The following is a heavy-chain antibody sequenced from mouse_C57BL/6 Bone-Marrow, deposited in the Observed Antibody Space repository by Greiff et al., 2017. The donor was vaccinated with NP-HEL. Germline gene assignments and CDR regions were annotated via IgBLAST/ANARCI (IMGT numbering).Heavy chain of an antibody. Sequence: EVQLVESGGGLVKPGGSLKLSCAASGFTFSSYAMSWVRQTPEKRLEWVATISDGGSYTYYPDNVKGRFTISRDNAKNNLYLQMSHLKSEDTAMYYCARGYYVSHWYFDVWGTGTTVTVSS. D-gene: IGHD2-3*01. V-gene: IGHV5-4*01. J-gene: IGHJ1*03. CDR1: GFTFSSYA. CDR2: ISDGGSYT. CDR3: ARGYYVSHWYFDV.